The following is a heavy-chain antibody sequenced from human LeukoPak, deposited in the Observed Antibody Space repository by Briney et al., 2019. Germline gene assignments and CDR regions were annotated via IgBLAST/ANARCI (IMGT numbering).Heavy chain of an antibody. V-gene: IGHV1-46*01. CDR3: ARDRSSSILPDY. D-gene: IGHD6-6*01. CDR2: INPSGGSA. J-gene: IGHJ4*02. Sequence: GASVKVSCKASGYTFTSYYLHWVRQAPGQGLEWMGIINPSGGSASYAQKFQGRVTMTRDTSTSTVYMELSSLRSEDTAVYYCARDRSSSILPDYWGQGTLVTVSS. CDR1: GYTFTSYY.